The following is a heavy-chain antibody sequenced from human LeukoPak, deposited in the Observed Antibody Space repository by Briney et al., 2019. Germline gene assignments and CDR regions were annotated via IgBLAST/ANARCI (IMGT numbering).Heavy chain of an antibody. D-gene: IGHD3-10*01. V-gene: IGHV1-69-2*01. Sequence: ASVKVSCKVSGYTFSDYYMHWVQQAPGKGLEWMGLVDPENGETIYSQNFQGRVTITADTSTDTVYMELNSLKSEDTALYYCARNGGGYTYGSQEPHIYYWGQGSLVTVSS. J-gene: IGHJ4*02. CDR2: VDPENGET. CDR3: ARNGGGYTYGSQEPHIYY. CDR1: GYTFSDYY.